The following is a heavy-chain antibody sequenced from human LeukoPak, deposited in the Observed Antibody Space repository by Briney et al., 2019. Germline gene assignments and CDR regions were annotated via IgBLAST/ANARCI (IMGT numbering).Heavy chain of an antibody. V-gene: IGHV1-2*02. Sequence: ASVKVSCKASGYTFIGYYLHWVRQAPGQGLEWMGWINPNSGGTNYAQKFQGRVTMTRDTSTSTVYMELSSLTSEDPAVYYCARSYGASVRSGCAYWGQGTLVTVSS. CDR2: INPNSGGT. CDR1: GYTFIGYY. D-gene: IGHD5-18*01. J-gene: IGHJ4*02. CDR3: ARSYGASVRSGCAY.